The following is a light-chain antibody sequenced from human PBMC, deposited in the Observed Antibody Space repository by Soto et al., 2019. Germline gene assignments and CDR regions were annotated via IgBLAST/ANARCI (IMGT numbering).Light chain of an antibody. V-gene: IGKV3-11*01. CDR3: QQRSNWLLT. CDR1: QSVSSY. Sequence: EIVLTQSPATLSLSPGERATLSCRASQSVSSYLAWYQQKPGQAPRLLIYDASNRATGIPARFSGSGSGTDFPLTISSLEPEDFAFYYWQQRSNWLLTFGGGTKVEIK. CDR2: DAS. J-gene: IGKJ4*01.